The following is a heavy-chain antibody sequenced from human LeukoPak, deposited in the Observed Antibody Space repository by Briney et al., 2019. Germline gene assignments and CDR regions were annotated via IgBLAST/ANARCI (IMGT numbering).Heavy chain of an antibody. D-gene: IGHD5-18*01. Sequence: ASVKVSCKASGGTFSSYAISWVRQAPAQGLDGMGGIIPIFGTANYAQKLQGRVTITADESTSTAYMELSSLRSEDTAVYYCASSVDTAMVTLRFDYWGQGTLVTVSS. CDR1: GGTFSSYA. J-gene: IGHJ4*02. V-gene: IGHV1-69*01. CDR2: IIPIFGTA. CDR3: ASSVDTAMVTLRFDY.